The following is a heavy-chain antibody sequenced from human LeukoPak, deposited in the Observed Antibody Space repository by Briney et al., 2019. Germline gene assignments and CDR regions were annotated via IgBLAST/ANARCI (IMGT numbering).Heavy chain of an antibody. V-gene: IGHV1-2*02. CDR3: VRGGYNYGVDY. D-gene: IGHD5-18*01. CDR2: INPKSGGT. Sequence: ASVKVSCKASGYTFTGYYMHWVRQAPGQGLEWMGWINPKSGGTNYAQRFQGRVTMTRDTSISSAYMELSRLRSDDAAVYYCVRGGYNYGVDYWGQGTLVTVPS. CDR1: GYTFTGYY. J-gene: IGHJ4*02.